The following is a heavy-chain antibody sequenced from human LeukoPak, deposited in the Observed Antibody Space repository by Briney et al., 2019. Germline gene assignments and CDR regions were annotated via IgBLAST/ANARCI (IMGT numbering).Heavy chain of an antibody. V-gene: IGHV3-23*01. CDR1: GFTFSSYA. Sequence: PGGSLRLSCAASGFTFSSYAMSWVRQAPGKGLEWVSAISGSGGSTYYADSEKGRFAISRDNSKNTLYLQMNSLRAEDTAVYYCAKDVYGDYGGLDYWGQGTLVTVSS. CDR3: AKDVYGDYGGLDY. D-gene: IGHD4-17*01. CDR2: ISGSGGST. J-gene: IGHJ4*02.